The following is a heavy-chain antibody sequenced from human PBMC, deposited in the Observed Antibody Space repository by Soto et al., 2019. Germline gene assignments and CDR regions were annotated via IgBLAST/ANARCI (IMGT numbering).Heavy chain of an antibody. CDR2: MNPNSGNT. J-gene: IGHJ6*02. CDR3: ARNPYCDFWSGYSPYYYYYGMDV. D-gene: IGHD3-3*01. CDR1: GYTFTSYD. Sequence: ASVKVSCKASGYTFTSYDINWVRQATGQGLEWMGWMNPNSGNTGYAQKFQGRVTMTRNTSISTAYMELSSLRSEDTAVYYCARNPYCDFWSGYSPYYYYYGMDVWGQGTTVTVSS. V-gene: IGHV1-8*01.